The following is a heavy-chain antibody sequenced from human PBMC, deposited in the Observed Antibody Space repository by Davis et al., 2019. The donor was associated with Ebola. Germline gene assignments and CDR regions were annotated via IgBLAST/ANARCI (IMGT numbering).Heavy chain of an antibody. CDR2: IRSKANSYAT. V-gene: IGHV3-73*01. J-gene: IGHJ4*02. CDR3: TSTTPDN. Sequence: GESLKIPCAASGFTFSGSAMHWVRQASGKGLEWVGRIRSKANSYATAYAASVKGRFTISRDDSKNTAYLQMNSLKTEDTAVYYCTSTTPDNWGQGTMVTVSS. CDR1: GFTFSGSA. D-gene: IGHD1-26*01.